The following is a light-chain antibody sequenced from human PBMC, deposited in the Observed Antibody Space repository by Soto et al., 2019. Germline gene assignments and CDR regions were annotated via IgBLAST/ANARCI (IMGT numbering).Light chain of an antibody. V-gene: IGKV3-15*01. CDR1: QSVSAN. J-gene: IGKJ1*01. CDR2: AAS. CDR3: QQYEDWPGT. Sequence: EVVMAQSPATVSVSPGAGATLSCRASQSVSANVAWYHQKPGQAPRLLIYAASSRATGIPDRLSGSGSGTEFTLTISSLQSEDFGLYSCQQYEDWPGTFGQGTK.